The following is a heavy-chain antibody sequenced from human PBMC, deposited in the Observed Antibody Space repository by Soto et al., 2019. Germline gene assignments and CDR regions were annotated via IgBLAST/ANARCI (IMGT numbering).Heavy chain of an antibody. Sequence: SETLSLTCTXXXXXXTXXXXYWSWIRQHPGKGLEWIGYIYYSGFTYYNPSLKSRVTISVDTSKNQFSLKLSSVTAADTAVYYCARSVFPWGQGTLVT. CDR1: XXXXTXXXXY. J-gene: IGHJ5*02. CDR3: ARSVFP. V-gene: IGHV4-31*03. CDR2: IYYSGFT.